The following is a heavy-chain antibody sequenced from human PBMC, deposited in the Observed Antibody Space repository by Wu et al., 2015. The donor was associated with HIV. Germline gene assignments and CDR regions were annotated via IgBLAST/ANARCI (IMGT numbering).Heavy chain of an antibody. CDR3: ARGIYDSSGYYPLHKYYFXY. J-gene: IGHJ4*02. D-gene: IGHD3-22*01. Sequence: QVQLVQSGAEVRKPGASVKISCKASGYTFKDYYIHWVRRAPGQGLEWMGWINPNSGGTNYAQKFQGRVTMTRDTSISTAYMELSRLRSDDTAVYYCARGIYDSSGYYPLHKYYFXYWARERWSPSPQ. CDR2: INPNSGGT. V-gene: IGHV1-2*02. CDR1: GYTFKDYY.